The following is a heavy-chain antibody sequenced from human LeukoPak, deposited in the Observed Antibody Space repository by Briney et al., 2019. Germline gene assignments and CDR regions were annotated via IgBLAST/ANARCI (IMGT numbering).Heavy chain of an antibody. D-gene: IGHD2-15*01. Sequence: GGSLRLSCVASGFTVSNSYMTWVRQTPGKGLEWVAFISGGGMTLYADSVKGRFIISRDYSKDTLHLQMNRLTVTDTAVYYCVIGLGGDLLGYYFPPWGEGTQATVS. CDR1: GFTVSNSY. CDR3: VIGLGGDLLGYYFPP. V-gene: IGHV3-53*01. J-gene: IGHJ5*02. CDR2: ISGGGMT.